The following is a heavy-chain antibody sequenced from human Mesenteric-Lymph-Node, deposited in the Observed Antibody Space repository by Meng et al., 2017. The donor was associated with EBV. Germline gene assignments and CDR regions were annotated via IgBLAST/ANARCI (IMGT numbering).Heavy chain of an antibody. J-gene: IGHJ6*02. CDR3: ARGQVGRAAGDYYYYGMDV. CDR2: INHSGST. CDR1: GGSFSGYY. Sequence: QVQLQQWGTRLLKPSEXLSLTCAVYGGSFSGYYWSWIRQPPGKGLEWIGEINHSGSTNYNPSLKSRVTISVDTSKNQFSLKLSSVTAADTAVYYCARGQVGRAAGDYYYYGMDVGGQGTTVTVSS. D-gene: IGHD6-13*01. V-gene: IGHV4-34*01.